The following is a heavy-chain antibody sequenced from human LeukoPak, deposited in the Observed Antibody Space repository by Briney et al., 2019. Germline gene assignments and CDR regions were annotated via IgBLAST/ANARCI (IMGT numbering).Heavy chain of an antibody. D-gene: IGHD3-9*01. CDR1: GGSISSYY. CDR2: IYYSGST. V-gene: IGHV4-59*01. CDR3: ARGRYYDILTGYYSFPSWFDP. Sequence: SETLSLTCTVSGGSISSYYWSWIRQPPGKGLEWIGYIYYSGSTNYNPSLKSRVTISVDTSKNQFSLKLSSVTAADTAVYYCARGRYYDILTGYYSFPSWFDPWGQGTLVTVSS. J-gene: IGHJ5*02.